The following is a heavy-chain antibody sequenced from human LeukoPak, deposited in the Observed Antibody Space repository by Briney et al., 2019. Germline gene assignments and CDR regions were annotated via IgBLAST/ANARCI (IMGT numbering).Heavy chain of an antibody. Sequence: SGGSLRLSCAVSGITLSNYGMSWVRQAPEKGLEWVAGISGSGGGTNYADSVKGRFTISRDNSKNTLYLQMSSLRAEDTAVYFCAKRGVVIRVILVGFHKEAYYFDSWGQGALVTVSS. CDR2: ISGSGGGT. CDR3: AKRGVVIRVILVGFHKEAYYFDS. CDR1: GITLSNYG. V-gene: IGHV3-23*01. J-gene: IGHJ4*02. D-gene: IGHD3-22*01.